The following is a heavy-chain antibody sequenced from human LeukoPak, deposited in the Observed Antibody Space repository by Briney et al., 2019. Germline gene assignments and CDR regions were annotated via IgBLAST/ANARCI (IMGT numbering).Heavy chain of an antibody. V-gene: IGHV3-23*01. J-gene: IGHJ6*03. CDR2: ISPSGGIT. D-gene: IGHD3-10*01. CDR3: ARDGFGYYMDV. CDR1: GFTFSSHG. Sequence: PGGSLRLSCAASGFTFSSHGMNWVRQAPGKGLEWVSGISPSGGITYYTDSVKGRFTISRDNSKNTVSLQMNSLRAEDTAVYYCARDGFGYYMDVWGKGTTVTVSS.